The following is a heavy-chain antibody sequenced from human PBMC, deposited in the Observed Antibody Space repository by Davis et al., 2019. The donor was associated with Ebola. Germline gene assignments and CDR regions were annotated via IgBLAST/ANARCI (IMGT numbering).Heavy chain of an antibody. CDR3: ARDARWGSGWFDY. CDR2: INHSGST. Sequence: SETLSLTCAVYGGSFSGYYWSWIRQPPGKGLEWIGEINHSGSTNYNPSLKSRVTISVDTYKNQFSLKLSSVTAADTAVYYCARDARWGSGWFDYWGQGTLVTVSS. D-gene: IGHD6-19*01. J-gene: IGHJ4*02. V-gene: IGHV4-34*01. CDR1: GGSFSGYY.